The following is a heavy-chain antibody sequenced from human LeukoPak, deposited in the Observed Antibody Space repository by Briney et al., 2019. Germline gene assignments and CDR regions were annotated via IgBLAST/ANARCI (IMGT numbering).Heavy chain of an antibody. V-gene: IGHV3-21*01. D-gene: IGHD2-8*01. CDR2: ISSSSSYI. CDR3: ARMYFAAFDI. CDR1: GFTFSSYS. Sequence: PGGSLRLSCAASGFTFSSYSMHWVRQAPGKGLEWVSSISSSSSYIYYADSVKGRFTISGDNAKNSLYLQMNSLRAEDTAVYYCARMYFAAFDIWGQGTMVTVSS. J-gene: IGHJ3*02.